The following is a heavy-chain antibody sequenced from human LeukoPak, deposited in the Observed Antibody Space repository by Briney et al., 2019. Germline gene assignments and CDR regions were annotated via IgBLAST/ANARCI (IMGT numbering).Heavy chain of an antibody. CDR3: ARHQAHNRPYSGYDSRSAFDI. J-gene: IGHJ3*02. V-gene: IGHV5-10-1*01. CDR2: IDPSDSYT. D-gene: IGHD5-12*01. Sequence: GESLRISCKGSGYSFTSYWISWVRQMPGKGLEWMGRIDPSDSYTNYSPSFQGHVTISADKSISTAYLQWSSLKASDTAMYYCARHQAHNRPYSGYDSRSAFDIWGQGTMVTVSS. CDR1: GYSFTSYW.